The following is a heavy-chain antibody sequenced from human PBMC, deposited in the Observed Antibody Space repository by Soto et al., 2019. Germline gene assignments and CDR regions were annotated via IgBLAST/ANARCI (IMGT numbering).Heavy chain of an antibody. J-gene: IGHJ6*02. CDR3: ARGVVVAATNGYYYYGMDV. CDR1: GGTFSGYA. D-gene: IGHD2-15*01. Sequence: GASVKVSCKASGGTFSGYAISWVRQAPGQGLEWMGGIIPIFGTANYAQKFQGRVTITADESTSTAYMELSSLRSEDTAVYYCARGVVVAATNGYYYYGMDVWGQGTTVTVSS. CDR2: IIPIFGTA. V-gene: IGHV1-69*13.